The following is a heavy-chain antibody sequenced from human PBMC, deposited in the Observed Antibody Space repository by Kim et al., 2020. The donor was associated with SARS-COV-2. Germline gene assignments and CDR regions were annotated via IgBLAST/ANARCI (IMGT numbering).Heavy chain of an antibody. Sequence: SETLSLTCTVSGGSISSYYWSWIRQPAGKGLEWIGRIYTSGSTNYNPSLKSRVTMSVDTSKNQFSLKLSSVTAADTAVYYCARERPTYIYYDSSGYLGLDAFDIWGQGTMVTVSS. CDR1: GGSISSYY. CDR2: IYTSGST. V-gene: IGHV4-4*07. J-gene: IGHJ3*02. CDR3: ARERPTYIYYDSSGYLGLDAFDI. D-gene: IGHD3-22*01.